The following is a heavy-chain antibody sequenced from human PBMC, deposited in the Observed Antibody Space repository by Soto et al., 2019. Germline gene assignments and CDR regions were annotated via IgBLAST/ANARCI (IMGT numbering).Heavy chain of an antibody. Sequence: EVQLVGSGGGLVKPGGSLRLSCTDSGVTFSNYTMNWVRQAPGKGLEWVSSISRSSRNIYYADSVKGRFTISRDNAKNGLYVQMNSLRAEGTAVYYCARALKVAGTNSFYYYGMDVWGQGTTVTVSS. CDR3: ARALKVAGTNSFYYYGMDV. D-gene: IGHD6-19*01. V-gene: IGHV3-21*01. CDR2: ISRSSRNI. J-gene: IGHJ6*02. CDR1: GVTFSNYT.